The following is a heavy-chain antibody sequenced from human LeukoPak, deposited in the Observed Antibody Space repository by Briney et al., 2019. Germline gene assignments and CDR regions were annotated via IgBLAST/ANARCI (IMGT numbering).Heavy chain of an antibody. J-gene: IGHJ5*02. CDR3: ARALLWFGETPHWFDP. CDR1: GGTFSSYA. V-gene: IGHV1-69*13. Sequence: SVKVSCKASGGTFSSYAISWVRQAPGQGLEWMGGIIPIFGTANYAQKFQGRVTITADESTSTAYMELSSLRSEDTAMYYCARALLWFGETPHWFDPWGQGTLVTVSS. CDR2: IIPIFGTA. D-gene: IGHD3-10*01.